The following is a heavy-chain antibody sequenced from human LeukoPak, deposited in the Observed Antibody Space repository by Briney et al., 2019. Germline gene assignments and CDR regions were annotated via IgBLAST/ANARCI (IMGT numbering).Heavy chain of an antibody. D-gene: IGHD4-17*01. J-gene: IGHJ6*03. CDR2: INHSGST. V-gene: IGHV4-34*01. CDR1: GGSLSGYY. CDR3: ARAYGDYRYYYYYMDV. Sequence: SETLSLTCAVFGGSLSGYYWSWIRQRPGKGLEWIGEINHSGSTNYNPSLKSRVTISVDTSKNQFSLRVSSVTAADTAVYYCARAYGDYRYYYYYMDVWGKGTTVTVSS.